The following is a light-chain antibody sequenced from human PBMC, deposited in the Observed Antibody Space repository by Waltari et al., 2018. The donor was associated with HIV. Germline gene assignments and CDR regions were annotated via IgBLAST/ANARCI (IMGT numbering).Light chain of an antibody. CDR1: RSDVGGYNS. CDR2: EVS. Sequence: QSALTQPASVSGSPGQSITISCTGTRSDVGGYNSVSWYQQHPGKAPKRLIYEVSHRPSGVSNRFSGFKSANTASLTISGLQAEDEAYYYCSSYTNINTWVFGGGTNLAVL. CDR3: SSYTNINTWV. J-gene: IGLJ3*02. V-gene: IGLV2-14*01.